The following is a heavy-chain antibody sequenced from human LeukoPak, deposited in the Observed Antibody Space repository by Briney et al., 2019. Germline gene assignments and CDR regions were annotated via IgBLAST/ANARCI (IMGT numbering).Heavy chain of an antibody. J-gene: IGHJ5*02. CDR1: GGSISSSSYY. D-gene: IGHD3-10*01. CDR3: ASGARKGNSLRYWSDP. V-gene: IGHV4-39*01. Sequence: ASETLSLTCTVSGGSISSSSYYWGWIRQPPGKGLEWIGSMYYSGSSYYNPSLKSRVTISVDTSKNQFSLKLSSVTAADTAVYYCASGARKGNSLRYWSDPWGQGTLVTVSS. CDR2: MYYSGSS.